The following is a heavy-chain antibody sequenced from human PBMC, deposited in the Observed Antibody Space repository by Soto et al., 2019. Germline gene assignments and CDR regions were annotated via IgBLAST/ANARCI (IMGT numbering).Heavy chain of an antibody. CDR2: IYYSGST. CDR1: GGSISSGGYY. V-gene: IGHV4-31*03. J-gene: IGHJ4*02. D-gene: IGHD6-19*01. Sequence: SETLSLTCTVSGGSISSGGYYWSWIRQHPGKGLEWIGYIYYSGSTYYNPSLKSRVTISVDTSKNQFSLKLSSVTAADTAVYYCARAPYSSGWYFGWGQGTLVTVSS. CDR3: ARAPYSSGWYFG.